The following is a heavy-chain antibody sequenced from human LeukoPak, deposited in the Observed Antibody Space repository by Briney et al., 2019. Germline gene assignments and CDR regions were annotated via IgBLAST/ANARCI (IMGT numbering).Heavy chain of an antibody. CDR1: GFTFSIYG. CDR2: ISGSGGRT. J-gene: IGHJ6*03. V-gene: IGHV3-23*01. CDR3: AKNGDRGAYCSGGSCYPYYYYYMDV. Sequence: GGTLRLSCAASGFTFSIYGMSWVRQAPGKGLEWVSVISGSGGRTSYADSVKGRFTISRDNSKNTLYLQMNSLRAEDTAVYYCAKNGDRGAYCSGGSCYPYYYYYMDVWGKGTTATISS. D-gene: IGHD2-15*01.